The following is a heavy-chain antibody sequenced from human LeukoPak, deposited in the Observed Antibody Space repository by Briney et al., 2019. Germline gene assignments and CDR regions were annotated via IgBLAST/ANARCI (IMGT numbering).Heavy chain of an antibody. CDR2: IYYSGST. J-gene: IGHJ4*02. D-gene: IGHD4-11*01. V-gene: IGHV4-31*03. CDR1: GGSINSGGYY. Sequence: SETLSLTCTVSGGSINSGGYYWSCIRQLPGTGLEWIGYIYYSGSTYYNPSLKSRVTISVDTSKNQFSLKLSSVTAADTAVYYCARGRTTFDYWGQGTLVTVSS. CDR3: ARGRTTFDY.